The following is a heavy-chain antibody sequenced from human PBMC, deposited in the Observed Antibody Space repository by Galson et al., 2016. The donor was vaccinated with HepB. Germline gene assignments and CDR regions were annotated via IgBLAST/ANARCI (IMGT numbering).Heavy chain of an antibody. CDR3: VKSIYLGRGFVA. J-gene: IGHJ4*02. D-gene: IGHD2-2*02. CDR2: TYYRSEWRQ. CDR1: GDSVSNNSAA. Sequence: CAISGDSVSNNSAAWNWIRQSPSRGLEWLGRTYYRSEWRQDYAPSVRSRISINPDTSKNQFSLHLTSVTPEDTAVYYCVKSIYLGRGFVAWGQGTLVTVSS. V-gene: IGHV6-1*01.